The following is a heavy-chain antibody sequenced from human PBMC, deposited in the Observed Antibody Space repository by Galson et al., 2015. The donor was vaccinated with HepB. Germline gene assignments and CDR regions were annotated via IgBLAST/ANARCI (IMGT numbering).Heavy chain of an antibody. CDR3: ARVWTGSYDEVGSNDAFDI. Sequence: CAISGDSVSSSSAAWNWIRQSPSRGLEWLGRTYYRSKWYNDYAVSVKSRVTIHPDTSKNQFSLQLNSVTPEDTAVHYCARVWTGSYDEVGSNDAFDIWGQGTMVTVSS. CDR1: GDSVSSSSAA. CDR2: TYYRSKWYN. J-gene: IGHJ3*02. D-gene: IGHD1-26*01. V-gene: IGHV6-1*01.